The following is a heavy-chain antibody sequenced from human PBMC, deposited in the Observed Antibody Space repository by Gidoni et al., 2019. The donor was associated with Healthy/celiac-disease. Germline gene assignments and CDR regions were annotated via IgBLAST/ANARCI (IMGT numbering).Heavy chain of an antibody. CDR2: SYYSGST. V-gene: IGHV4-39*07. Sequence: QLQLQESGPGLVKPSETLSLTCTVSGGSISSSSYYWGWIRQPPGKGLEWIGSSYYSGSTYYNPSLKSRVTISVDTSKNQFSLKLSSVTAADTAVYYCAREGDSSGYWKGDAFDIWGQGTMVTVSS. D-gene: IGHD3-22*01. CDR1: GGSISSSSYY. CDR3: AREGDSSGYWKGDAFDI. J-gene: IGHJ3*02.